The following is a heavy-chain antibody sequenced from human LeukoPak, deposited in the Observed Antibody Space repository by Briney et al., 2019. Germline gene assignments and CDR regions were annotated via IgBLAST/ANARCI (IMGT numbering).Heavy chain of an antibody. V-gene: IGHV1-69*13. J-gene: IGHJ4*02. CDR3: ARTYGDYAYDY. D-gene: IGHD4-17*01. Sequence: ASVKVSCKASGGTFSSYAISWVRQAPGQGLEWMGGIVPIFGTANYAQKFQGRVTITADESTSTAYMELSSLRSEDTAVYYCARTYGDYAYDYWGQGTLVTVSS. CDR2: IVPIFGTA. CDR1: GGTFSSYA.